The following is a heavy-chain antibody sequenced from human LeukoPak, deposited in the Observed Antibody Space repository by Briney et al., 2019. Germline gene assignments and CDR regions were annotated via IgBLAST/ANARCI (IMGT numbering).Heavy chain of an antibody. V-gene: IGHV3-7*03. CDR3: ARGGTHYDTSGYFSDYFYYYMDV. J-gene: IGHJ6*03. D-gene: IGHD3-22*01. CDR1: GFTFSTYS. CDR2: IKQDGSEK. Sequence: GGSLRLSCAASGFTFSTYSMSWVRQTPGKGLEWVANIKQDGSEKYYVDSVKGRFTISRDNAKNSLYLQMNSLIAEDTAVFYCARGGTHYDTSGYFSDYFYYYMDVWGKGTTVTISS.